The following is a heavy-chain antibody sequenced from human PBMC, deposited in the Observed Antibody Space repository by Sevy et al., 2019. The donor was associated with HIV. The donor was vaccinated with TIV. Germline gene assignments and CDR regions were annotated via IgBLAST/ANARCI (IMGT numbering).Heavy chain of an antibody. D-gene: IGHD3-10*01. CDR3: AGDGNTMVRGVPTYYYYYYMDV. J-gene: IGHJ6*03. V-gene: IGHV1-18*04. CDR1: GYTFTSYG. CDR2: ISAYNGNT. Sequence: ASVKVSCKASGYTFTSYGISWVRQAPGQGLEWMGWISAYNGNTNYAQKLQGRVTMTTDTSTSTAYMELGSLRSDDTAVYYCAGDGNTMVRGVPTYYYYYYMDVWGKGTTVTVSS.